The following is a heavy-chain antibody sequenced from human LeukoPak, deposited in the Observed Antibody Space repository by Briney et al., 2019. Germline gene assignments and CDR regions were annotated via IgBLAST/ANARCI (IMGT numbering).Heavy chain of an antibody. V-gene: IGHV4-59*01. CDR2: IYYCGST. CDR1: GGSISSYY. CDR3: ARGPPMRIAAAGIDNWFDP. D-gene: IGHD6-13*01. Sequence: SETLSLTCAVSGGSISSYYWSWIRQPPGKGLEWIGYIYYCGSTNYNPSLKSRVTISVDTSKNQFSLKLSSVTAADTAVYYCARGPPMRIAAAGIDNWFDPWGQGTLVTVSS. J-gene: IGHJ5*02.